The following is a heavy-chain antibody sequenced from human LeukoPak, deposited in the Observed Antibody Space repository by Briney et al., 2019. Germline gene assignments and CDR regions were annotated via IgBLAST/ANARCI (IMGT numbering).Heavy chain of an antibody. J-gene: IGHJ5*02. CDR3: ARSPRATLNWFDP. CDR2: ISWNSGSI. CDR1: GFTFDDYA. D-gene: IGHD6-6*01. Sequence: GRSLRLSCAASGFTFDDYAMHWVRQAPGKGLEWVSGISWNSGSIGYADSVKGRFTISRDNAKNSLYLQMNSLRSEDTAVYYCARSPRATLNWFDPWGQGTLVTVSS. V-gene: IGHV3-9*01.